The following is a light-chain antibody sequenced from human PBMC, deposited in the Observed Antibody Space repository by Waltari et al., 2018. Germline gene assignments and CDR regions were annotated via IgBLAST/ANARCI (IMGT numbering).Light chain of an antibody. V-gene: IGKV4-1*01. J-gene: IGKJ2*01. CDR1: QNLLYNSDNKNY. Sequence: DIVMTQSPDSLAVSLGERGTINCRSSQNLLYNSDNKNYLAWFQQKPGQPPKLLIYWASTRESGVPDRFSGSRSGTEFTLTISSLQAADVAVYYCQQCYSTPYTFGQGTKLEIK. CDR3: QQCYSTPYT. CDR2: WAS.